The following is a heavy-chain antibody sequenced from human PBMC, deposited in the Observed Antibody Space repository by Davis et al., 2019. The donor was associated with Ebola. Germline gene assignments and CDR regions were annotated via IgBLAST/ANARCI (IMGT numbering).Heavy chain of an antibody. J-gene: IGHJ4*02. V-gene: IGHV4-30-2*01. CDR3: ARGRSIAAA. Sequence: SETLSLTCAVSGGSISSGGYSWSWIRQPPGKGLEWIGYIYHSGSTYYNPSLKSRVTISVDRSKNQFSLKLSSVTAADTAVYYCARGRSIAAAWGQGTLVTVSS. D-gene: IGHD6-13*01. CDR1: GGSISSGGYS. CDR2: IYHSGST.